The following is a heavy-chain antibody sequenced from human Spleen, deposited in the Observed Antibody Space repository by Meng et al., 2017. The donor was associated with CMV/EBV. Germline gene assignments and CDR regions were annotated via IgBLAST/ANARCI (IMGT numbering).Heavy chain of an antibody. D-gene: IGHD4-17*01. CDR2: IIPIFGTT. V-gene: IGHV1-69*05. J-gene: IGHJ6*02. Sequence: TLSKFFSSWVRQAPGQGLEWMGGIIPIFGTTSYAQNFQARVTITTDESTSTVSMELSDLTFDDTAVYYCARGGDDYGAYYYYGMDVWGQGTTVTVSS. CDR1: TLSKFF. CDR3: ARGGDDYGAYYYYGMDV.